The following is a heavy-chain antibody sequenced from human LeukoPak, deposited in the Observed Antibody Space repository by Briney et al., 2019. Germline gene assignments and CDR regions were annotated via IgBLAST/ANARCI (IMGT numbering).Heavy chain of an antibody. Sequence: QPGRSLRLSCAASGFTFSSYGMHWVRQAPGKGLEWVAVISYDGSNKYYADSVKGRFTISRDNSKNTLYLQMNSLRAEDTAVYYCAVMTEGFDYWGRGTLVTVSS. J-gene: IGHJ4*02. CDR2: ISYDGSNK. CDR1: GFTFSSYG. CDR3: AVMTEGFDY. V-gene: IGHV3-30*03. D-gene: IGHD1-14*01.